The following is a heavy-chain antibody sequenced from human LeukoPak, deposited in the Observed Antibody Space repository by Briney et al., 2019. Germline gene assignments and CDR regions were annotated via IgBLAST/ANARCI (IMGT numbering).Heavy chain of an antibody. CDR3: AKGPNYFDS. J-gene: IGHJ4*02. CDR1: GFTFSNYW. Sequence: GGSLRLSCAASGFTFSNYWMHWVRQAPGKGLVWVTRMNSDGSATYYADSMQGRFTISRDNAKNTLYLQMNSLRAEDTAMYFCAKGPNYFDSWGQGTLVTVSS. V-gene: IGHV3-74*01. CDR2: MNSDGSAT.